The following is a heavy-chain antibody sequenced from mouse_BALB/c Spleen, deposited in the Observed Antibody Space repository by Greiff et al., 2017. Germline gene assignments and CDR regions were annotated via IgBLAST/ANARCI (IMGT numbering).Heavy chain of an antibody. J-gene: IGHJ4*01. CDR1: GFTFSSYG. V-gene: IGHV5-6*01. CDR2: ISSGGSYT. D-gene: IGHD1-1*01. CDR3: ARQTYYGSSYEDAMDY. Sequence: EVQLVESGGDLVKPGGSLKLSCAASGFTFSSYGMSWVRQTPDKRLEWVATISSGGSYTYYPDSVKGRFTISRDNAKNTLYLQMSSLKSEDTAMYYCARQTYYGSSYEDAMDYWGQGTSVTVSS.